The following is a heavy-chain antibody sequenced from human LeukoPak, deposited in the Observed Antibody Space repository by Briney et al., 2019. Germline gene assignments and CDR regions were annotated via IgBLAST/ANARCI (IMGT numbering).Heavy chain of an antibody. CDR1: GFTFTAYA. CDR2: ISGSAYYT. Sequence: GGSLRLSCAASGFTFTAYAMSWVRQAPGKGLEWVSAISGSAYYTSYADSVKGRFTISRDNSKNTLYLQMNSLGAEDTALYYCAKHKVATKVKDYWGQGTLVTVSS. CDR3: AKHKVATKVKDY. J-gene: IGHJ4*02. D-gene: IGHD3-22*01. V-gene: IGHV3-23*01.